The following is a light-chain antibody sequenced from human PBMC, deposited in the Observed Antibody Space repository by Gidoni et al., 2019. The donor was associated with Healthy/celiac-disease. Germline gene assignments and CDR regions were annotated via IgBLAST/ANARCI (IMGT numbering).Light chain of an antibody. Sequence: DIQMTQSPSSLSASVGDRVTINCRASQRISSYLNWYQQKPGKAPKLLIYAASSLQSGVPSRFSGSGSGTDFTLTISSLQPEDFATYYCQQSDSTPPWTFGQGTKVEIK. V-gene: IGKV1-39*01. CDR2: AAS. CDR1: QRISSY. CDR3: QQSDSTPPWT. J-gene: IGKJ1*01.